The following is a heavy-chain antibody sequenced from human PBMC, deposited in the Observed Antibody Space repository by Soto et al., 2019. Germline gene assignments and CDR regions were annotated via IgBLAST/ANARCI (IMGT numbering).Heavy chain of an antibody. CDR3: ARDPGDYVWGSYRYRSRGMDV. CDR1: GLTFSSYG. J-gene: IGHJ6*02. V-gene: IGHV3-30*03. CDR2: ISHDGNYQ. Sequence: PGESLKISCAASGLTFSSYGIHWVRQAPGKGLEWVAAISHDGNYQNYVDSVKGRFTISRDNSKNMLYLQMNSLRAEDTAVYYCARDPGDYVWGSYRYRSRGMDVWGQGTTVTVSS. D-gene: IGHD3-16*02.